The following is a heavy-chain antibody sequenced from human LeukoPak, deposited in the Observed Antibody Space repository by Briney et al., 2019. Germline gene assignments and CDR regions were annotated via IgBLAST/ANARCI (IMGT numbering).Heavy chain of an antibody. CDR2: INPSGGST. J-gene: IGHJ2*01. Sequence: ASVKVSFNASGYTFTIYYMHWVRQAPGQGLEWMGIINPSGGSTSYAQKFQGRVTMTRDTSTSTVYMELSSLRSEDTAVYYCARDLQRIAVIPRGGGNWYFDLWGRGTLVTVSS. D-gene: IGHD6-19*01. CDR1: GYTFTIYY. CDR3: ARDLQRIAVIPRGGGNWYFDL. V-gene: IGHV1-46*01.